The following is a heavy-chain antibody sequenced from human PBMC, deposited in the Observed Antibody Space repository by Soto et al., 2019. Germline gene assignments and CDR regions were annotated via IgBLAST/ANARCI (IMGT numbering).Heavy chain of an antibody. CDR3: ARGSTRRGTNAFDV. D-gene: IGHD1-7*01. Sequence: TLSLTCNVSGGSFSSGAFYWSWIRQPPGKGLEWIGYIYNSGSTDYNPSLKSRLTISVDTSKNQFSLKLGSVTATDTAIYYCARGSTRRGTNAFDVWGQGXMVTVSS. V-gene: IGHV4-30-4*01. CDR1: GGSFSSGAFY. CDR2: IYNSGST. J-gene: IGHJ3*01.